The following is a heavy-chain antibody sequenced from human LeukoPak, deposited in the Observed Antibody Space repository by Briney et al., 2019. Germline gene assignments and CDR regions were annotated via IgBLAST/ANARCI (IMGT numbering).Heavy chain of an antibody. CDR2: ISGSGGST. Sequence: GGSLRLSCAASGFTFSSYAMSWVRQAPGKGLEWVSAISGSGGSTYYADSVKGRFTISRDNSKNTLYLQMNSLRAEDTAIYYCAESLEDSSGFDYWGQGTLVTVSS. J-gene: IGHJ4*02. CDR1: GFTFSSYA. V-gene: IGHV3-23*01. D-gene: IGHD3-22*01. CDR3: AESLEDSSGFDY.